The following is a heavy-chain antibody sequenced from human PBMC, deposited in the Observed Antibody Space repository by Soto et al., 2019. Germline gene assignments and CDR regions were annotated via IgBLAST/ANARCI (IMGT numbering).Heavy chain of an antibody. CDR3: ARDGFYYFDY. J-gene: IGHJ4*02. V-gene: IGHV3-7*03. CDR2: IKQDGSEK. Sequence: GGSLRLSSAASGFTFSSYSMSWVRQAPGKGLEWVANIKQDGSEKYYVDSVKGRFTISRDNAKNSLYLQMNSLRAEDTAVYYCARDGFYYFDYWGQGTLVTVSS. D-gene: IGHD5-12*01. CDR1: GFTFSSYS.